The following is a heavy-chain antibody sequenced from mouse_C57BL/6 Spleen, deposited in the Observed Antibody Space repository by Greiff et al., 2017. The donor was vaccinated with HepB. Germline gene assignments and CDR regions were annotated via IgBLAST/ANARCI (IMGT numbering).Heavy chain of an antibody. CDR2: ISDGGSYT. Sequence: EVQLVESGGGLVKPGGSLKLSCAASGFTFSSYAMSWVRQTPEKRLEWVATISDGGSYTYYPDNVKGRFTISRDNAKNNLYLQMSHLKSEDTAMYYCARGGTTRYAMDYWGQGTSVTVSS. V-gene: IGHV5-4*01. J-gene: IGHJ4*01. D-gene: IGHD1-1*01. CDR3: ARGGTTRYAMDY. CDR1: GFTFSSYA.